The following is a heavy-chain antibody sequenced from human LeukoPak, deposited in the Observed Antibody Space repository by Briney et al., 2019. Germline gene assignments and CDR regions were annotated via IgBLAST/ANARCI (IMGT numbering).Heavy chain of an antibody. J-gene: IGHJ4*02. Sequence: GGSLRLSCVASEFTFSSYNMNWVRLTPGKGLEWVASISSSSKWMYYTDSVKGRFTISRDNAKNSLYLQMNSLRAEDTAVYYCAREPFWSGYYSNLHFDYWGQGTLVTVSS. CDR3: AREPFWSGYYSNLHFDY. D-gene: IGHD3-3*01. V-gene: IGHV3-21*01. CDR1: EFTFSSYN. CDR2: ISSSSKWM.